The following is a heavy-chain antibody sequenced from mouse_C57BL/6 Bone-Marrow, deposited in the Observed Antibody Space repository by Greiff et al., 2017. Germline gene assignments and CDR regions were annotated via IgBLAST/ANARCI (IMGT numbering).Heavy chain of an antibody. Sequence: EVQLQQSGPVLVKPGASVKMSCKASGYTFTDYYMNWVKQSHGKSLEWIGVINPYNGGTSYNQKFKGKATLTVDKSSSTAYMELNSLTSEDSAVYYCATDGYAYYYAMDYWGQGTLVTVSS. V-gene: IGHV1-19*01. D-gene: IGHD2-2*01. J-gene: IGHJ4*01. CDR1: GYTFTDYY. CDR2: INPYNGGT. CDR3: ATDGYAYYYAMDY.